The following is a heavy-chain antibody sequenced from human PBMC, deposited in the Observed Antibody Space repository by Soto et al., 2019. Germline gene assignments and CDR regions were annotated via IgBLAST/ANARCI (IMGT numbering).Heavy chain of an antibody. CDR2: VYYTGGS. CDR3: ARDYRSGYDN. CDR1: GGSISSGDYY. Sequence: SETLSLTCTVSGGSISSGDYYWSWIRQPPGKGLEWIAYVYYTGGSYYNPSLKSRATISVDTSKNQFSLKVSSVTATDTAVYYCARDYRSGYDNWSQRILVTVSA. J-gene: IGHJ4*02. D-gene: IGHD5-12*01. V-gene: IGHV4-30-4*01.